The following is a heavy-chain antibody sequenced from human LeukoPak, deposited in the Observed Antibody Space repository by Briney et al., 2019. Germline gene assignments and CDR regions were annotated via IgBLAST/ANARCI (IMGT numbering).Heavy chain of an antibody. J-gene: IGHJ4*02. CDR3: AREAPHLRMELPPDY. Sequence: SQTLSLTCTVSGGSISSGSYYWSWIRQPAGKGLEWIGRIYTSGSTNYNPSLKSRVTISVDTSKNQFSLKLSSVTAADTAVYYCAREAPHLRMELPPDYWGQGTLVTVSS. D-gene: IGHD1-26*01. CDR1: GGSISSGSYY. CDR2: IYTSGST. V-gene: IGHV4-61*02.